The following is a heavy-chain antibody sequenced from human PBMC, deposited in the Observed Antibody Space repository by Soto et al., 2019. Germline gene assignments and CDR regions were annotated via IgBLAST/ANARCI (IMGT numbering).Heavy chain of an antibody. D-gene: IGHD6-19*01. CDR1: GGSLSSNSDS. CDR3: ARGIEGWYQGRYYYGMDV. CDR2: IYSSENT. J-gene: IGHJ6*02. Sequence: SETLSLTCTVSGGSLSSNSDSWGWIRQSPGEGLEWIGTIYSSENTYYNPSLLSRVTISVDTYMNEFSLRLSSVTAADRAVYYCARGIEGWYQGRYYYGMDVWGQGTTVTVSS. V-gene: IGHV4-39*01.